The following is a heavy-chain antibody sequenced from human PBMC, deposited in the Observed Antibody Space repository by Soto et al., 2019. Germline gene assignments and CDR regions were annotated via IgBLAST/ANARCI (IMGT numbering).Heavy chain of an antibody. Sequence: QAQLVESGGGVVQPGRSLRLSCAASGFAFSSYGMHWVRQAPGTGLEWVAVISYDGSRQHYADSVKGRFTISRDNSKNMVILQRSSLRAEDTAVYYCVSDRGYGHASVPYSWGQGTLVSVSS. CDR2: ISYDGSRQ. CDR1: GFAFSSYG. CDR3: VSDRGYGHASVPYS. V-gene: IGHV3-30*03. D-gene: IGHD5-18*01. J-gene: IGHJ4*02.